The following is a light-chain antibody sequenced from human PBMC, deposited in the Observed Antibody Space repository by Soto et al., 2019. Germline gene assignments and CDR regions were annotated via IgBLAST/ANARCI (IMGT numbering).Light chain of an antibody. Sequence: IQMTQSPSSLSASTGDRVTITCRASQGISSYLAWYQQKPGKAPELLIHAASTLQSGVPSRFSGSGSGTDFTLTISCLQSEDFATYYCQQYYSYETFGQGTKVDIK. V-gene: IGKV1-8*01. CDR3: QQYYSYET. J-gene: IGKJ1*01. CDR1: QGISSY. CDR2: AAS.